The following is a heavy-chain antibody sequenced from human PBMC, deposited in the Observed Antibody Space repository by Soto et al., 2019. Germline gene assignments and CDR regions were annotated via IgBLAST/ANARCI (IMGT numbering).Heavy chain of an antibody. D-gene: IGHD2-15*01. CDR3: ERGAAGSGLGL. CDR2: TYYRSNWRH. CDR1: GDSVSSNTAA. V-gene: IGHV6-1*01. J-gene: IGHJ4*02. Sequence: SQTLSLTCAISGDSVSSNTAAWNWIRSSPSRGLEWLGRTYYRSNWRHDYAVSVKSRITVNPDTSKNHFSLQLNSVTPDDTAVYFCERGAAGSGLGLWGQGTLGTVSS.